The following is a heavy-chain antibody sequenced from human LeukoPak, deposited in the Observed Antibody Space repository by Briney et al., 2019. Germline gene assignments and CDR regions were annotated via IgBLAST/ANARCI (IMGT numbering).Heavy chain of an antibody. V-gene: IGHV4-59*01. CDR1: GGSISSYY. CDR2: IYYSGST. D-gene: IGHD2-2*01. Sequence: PSETLSLTCTVSGGSISSYYWSWIRQPPGKGLEWIGYIYYSGSTNYNPSLKSRVTISVDTSKNQFSLKLSSVTAADTAVYYCARHTRNRGAVVPAATFDPWGQGTLSPSPQ. CDR3: ARHTRNRGAVVPAATFDP. J-gene: IGHJ5*02.